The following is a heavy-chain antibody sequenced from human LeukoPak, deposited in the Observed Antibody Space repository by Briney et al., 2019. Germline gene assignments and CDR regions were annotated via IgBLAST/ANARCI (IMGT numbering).Heavy chain of an antibody. CDR2: IIPIFGIA. J-gene: IGHJ5*02. D-gene: IGHD3-22*01. V-gene: IGHV1-69*04. Sequence: GSSVKVSCKASGGTFSSYVISWVRQAPGQGLEWMGRIIPIFGIANYAQKFQGRVTITADKSTSTAYMELSSLRSEDTAVYYCARVGVYYDSSGYQRWFDPWGQGTLVTVSS. CDR3: ARVGVYYDSSGYQRWFDP. CDR1: GGTFSSYV.